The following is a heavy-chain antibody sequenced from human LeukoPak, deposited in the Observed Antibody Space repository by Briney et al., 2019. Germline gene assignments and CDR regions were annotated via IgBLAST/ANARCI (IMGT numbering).Heavy chain of an antibody. V-gene: IGHV4-39*01. CDR1: GGSISSSSYY. CDR2: IYYSGST. D-gene: IGHD1-1*01. Sequence: SETLSLTCTVSGGSISSSSYYWGWIRQPPGKGLEWIGSIYYSGSTYYNPSLKSRVTISVDTSKNQFSLKLSSVTAADTAVYYCAPGRSRNLNWFDPWGQGTLVTVSS. CDR3: APGRSRNLNWFDP. J-gene: IGHJ5*02.